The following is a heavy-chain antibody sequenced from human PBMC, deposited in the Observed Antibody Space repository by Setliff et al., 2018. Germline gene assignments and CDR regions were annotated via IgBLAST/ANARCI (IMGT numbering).Heavy chain of an antibody. D-gene: IGHD2-21*02. CDR3: ARGGAGCAGSDCYSPDWYFDL. CDR2: VSYGGST. V-gene: IGHV4-59*08. CDR1: GAAISTYY. Sequence: PSETLSLTCAVSGAAISTYYWSWLRQPPGKGLEWIGYVSYGGSTKYNPSLESRVTISLDAPKNQFSLKLTSVTAADTAVYYCARGGAGCAGSDCYSPDWYFDLWGRGTLVTVSS. J-gene: IGHJ2*01.